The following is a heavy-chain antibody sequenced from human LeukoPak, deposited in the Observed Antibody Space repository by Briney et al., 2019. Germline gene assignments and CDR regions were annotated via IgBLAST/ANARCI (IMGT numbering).Heavy chain of an antibody. D-gene: IGHD6-19*01. V-gene: IGHV4-38-2*01. CDR2: INHSGST. CDR3: ARRRRAVAGYYFDY. Sequence: SETLSLTCAVSGYSISSGYYWGWIRQPPGKGLEWIGEINHSGSTNYNPSLKSRVTISVDTSKNQFSLKLSSVTAADTAVYYCARRRRAVAGYYFDYWGQGTLVTVSS. J-gene: IGHJ4*02. CDR1: GYSISSGYY.